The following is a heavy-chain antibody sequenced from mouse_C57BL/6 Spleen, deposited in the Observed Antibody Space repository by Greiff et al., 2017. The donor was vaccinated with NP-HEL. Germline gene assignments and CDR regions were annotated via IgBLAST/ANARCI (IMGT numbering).Heavy chain of an antibody. CDR3: ATSYDHVYFDY. CDR1: GYTFTSYW. D-gene: IGHD2-3*01. V-gene: IGHV1-69*01. CDR2: IDPSDSYT. Sequence: VQLQQPGAELVMPGASVKLSCKASGYTFTSYWMHWVKQRPGQGLEWIGEIDPSDSYTNYNQKFKGKSTLTVDKSSSTAYMQLSSLTSEDSAVYYCATSYDHVYFDYWGQGTTLTVSS. J-gene: IGHJ2*01.